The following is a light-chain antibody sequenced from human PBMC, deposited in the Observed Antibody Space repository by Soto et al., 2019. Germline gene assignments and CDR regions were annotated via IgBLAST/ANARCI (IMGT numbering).Light chain of an antibody. V-gene: IGKV2-30*01. J-gene: IGKJ2*01. CDR2: RVS. CDR3: VQGTPWPFT. Sequence: DVVMTQSPLSLPVTLGQPASISCRSSQSLVKSDGNTYLAWFQQRPGQSPRRLIYRVSNRDSGVPDRFSGSGSGTDFTLRISRVEAEDIAIYYCVQGTPWPFTFGQGTKLDIK. CDR1: QSLVKSDGNTY.